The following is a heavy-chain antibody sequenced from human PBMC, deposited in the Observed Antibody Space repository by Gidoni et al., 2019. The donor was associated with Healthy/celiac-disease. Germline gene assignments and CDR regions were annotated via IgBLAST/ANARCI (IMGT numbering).Heavy chain of an antibody. V-gene: IGHV3-23*04. Sequence: EVQLVESGGGLVQHGGSLRLSCAASGCTFSRYAMSWVRQAPGKGLEWVSAISGSGGSTYYADSVKGRFTISRDNSKNTLYLQMNSLRAEDTAVYYCAKMAWRMAVAGPRGAFDIWGQGTMVTVSS. CDR1: GCTFSRYA. CDR3: AKMAWRMAVAGPRGAFDI. CDR2: ISGSGGST. J-gene: IGHJ3*02. D-gene: IGHD6-19*01.